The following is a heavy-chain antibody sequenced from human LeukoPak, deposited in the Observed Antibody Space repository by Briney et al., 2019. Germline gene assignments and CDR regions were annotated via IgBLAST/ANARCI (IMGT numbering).Heavy chain of an antibody. CDR1: GGSFSGYY. CDR3: ARIGPYYDSSGYYYDYFDY. V-gene: IGHV4-59*10. J-gene: IGHJ4*02. Sequence: SETLSLTCAVYGGSFSGYYWSWIRQPPGKGLEWIGRIYTSGSTNYNPSLKSRVTMSVDTSKNQFSLKLSSVTAADTAVYYCARIGPYYDSSGYYYDYFDYWGQGTLVTVSS. D-gene: IGHD3-22*01. CDR2: IYTSGST.